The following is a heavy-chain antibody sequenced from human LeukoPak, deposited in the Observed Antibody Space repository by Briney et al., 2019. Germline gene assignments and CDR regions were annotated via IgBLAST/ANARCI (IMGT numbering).Heavy chain of an antibody. CDR2: SYHSGTS. J-gene: IGHJ4*02. CDR3: ARKYGSNAGYFDY. Sequence: SETLSLTCAVSGYSISTGYYWGWVRPPPGEGLEWIGNSYHSGTSYYNPSLKSRVSISVDTSKNQFSLKLRSVTAADTAVYYCARKYGSNAGYFDYWGQGALVTVSS. CDR1: GYSISTGYY. V-gene: IGHV4-38-2*01. D-gene: IGHD4-23*01.